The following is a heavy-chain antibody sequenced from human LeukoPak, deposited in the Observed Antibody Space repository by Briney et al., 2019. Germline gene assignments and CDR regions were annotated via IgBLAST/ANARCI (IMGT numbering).Heavy chain of an antibody. CDR2: IWYDGSNK. J-gene: IGHJ4*02. CDR1: GSTFSSYG. CDR3: TRVYRVGATPLDY. V-gene: IGHV3-33*08. Sequence: QPGRSLRLSCAASGSTFSSYGMHWVRQAPGKGLEWVAVIWYDGSNKYYADSVKGRFTISRDNSKNTLYLQMNSLRAEDTAVYYCTRVYRVGATPLDYWGQGTLVTVSS. D-gene: IGHD1-26*01.